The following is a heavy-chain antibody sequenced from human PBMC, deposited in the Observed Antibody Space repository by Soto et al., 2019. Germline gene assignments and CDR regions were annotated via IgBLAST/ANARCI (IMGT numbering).Heavy chain of an antibody. Sequence: ASVKVSCKASGYSFTRYGIGWARQAPGQGLEWMGWINAYNGNTNYAQNLQGRLTLTTDTSTTTAYMELRSLRSNDTAIYYCAMVDVYVTPSPQDVWGQGSTVTVSS. CDR1: GYSFTRYG. V-gene: IGHV1-18*01. J-gene: IGHJ6*02. CDR3: AMVDVYVTPSPQDV. D-gene: IGHD3-16*01. CDR2: INAYNGNT.